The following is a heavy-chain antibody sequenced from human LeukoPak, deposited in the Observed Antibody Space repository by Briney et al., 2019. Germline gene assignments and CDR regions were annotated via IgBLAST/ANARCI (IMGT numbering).Heavy chain of an antibody. V-gene: IGHV4-30-4*01. CDR2: IYYSGST. J-gene: IGHJ4*02. D-gene: IGHD3-22*01. CDR3: AREGNYYDSSDTGGY. Sequence: KPSQTLSLTCTVSGGSISSGDYYWSWIRQPPGKGLEWIGYIYYSGSTYYNPSLKSRVTISVDTSKNQSSLKLSSVTAADTAVYYCAREGNYYDSSDTGGYWGQGTLVTVSS. CDR1: GGSISSGDYY.